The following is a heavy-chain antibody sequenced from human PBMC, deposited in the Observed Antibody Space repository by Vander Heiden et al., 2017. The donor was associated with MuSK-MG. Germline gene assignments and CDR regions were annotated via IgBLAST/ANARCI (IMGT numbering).Heavy chain of an antibody. V-gene: IGHV1-8*01. D-gene: IGHD3-9*01. CDR2: MNPNSGNT. Sequence: QVQLVQSGAEVKKPGASVKVSCKASGYTFPSYDINWVRQATGQGLEWMGWMNPNSGNTGYAQKFQGRVTMTRNTSISTAYMELSSLRSEDTAVYYCARQPINYDILTGYFPDYWGQGTLVTVSS. CDR1: GYTFPSYD. J-gene: IGHJ4*02. CDR3: ARQPINYDILTGYFPDY.